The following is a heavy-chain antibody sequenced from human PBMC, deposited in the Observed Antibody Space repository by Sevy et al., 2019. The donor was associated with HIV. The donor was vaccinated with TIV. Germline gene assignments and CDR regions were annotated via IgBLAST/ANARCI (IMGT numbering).Heavy chain of an antibody. V-gene: IGHV6-1*01. J-gene: IGHJ3*02. CDR1: GDSVSSNSAA. D-gene: IGHD3-16*02. CDR2: TYYRSKWYN. Sequence: QSQTLSLTCAISGDSVSSNSAAWNWIRQSPSRGLEWLGRTYYRSKWYNDYAVSVKSRITINPDTSKNQFSLQLNSVTPEETAVYYCARDRRDYVWGSYRYTLSAFDAFDIWGQGTMVTVSS. CDR3: ARDRRDYVWGSYRYTLSAFDAFDI.